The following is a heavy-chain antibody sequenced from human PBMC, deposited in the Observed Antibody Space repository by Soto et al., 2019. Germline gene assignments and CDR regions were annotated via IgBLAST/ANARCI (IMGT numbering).Heavy chain of an antibody. V-gene: IGHV3-33*01. CDR2: IWSNGKNK. CDR3: VRDRGPFDAFDR. J-gene: IGHJ3*02. Sequence: LQAPGKGLEWVTVIWSNGKNKYYADSVKGRFTISRDNSKNTLSLQMNSLRAEDTAIYYCVRDRGPFDAFDRWGPATMVTVS.